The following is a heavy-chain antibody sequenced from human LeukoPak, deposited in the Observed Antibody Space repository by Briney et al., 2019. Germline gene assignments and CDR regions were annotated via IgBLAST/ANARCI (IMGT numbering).Heavy chain of an antibody. Sequence: ASVKVSCKASGYTFTDYYIHWVRQAPGQGLEWMGWINTNTVGTHYAQKFQGRVTMTRHTSISTVYMELSRLRSDDTAVYYCARHSSYYDSSGYYYFDYCGQGTLVTVSS. CDR1: GYTFTDYY. J-gene: IGHJ4*02. D-gene: IGHD3-22*01. V-gene: IGHV1-2*02. CDR2: INTNTVGT. CDR3: ARHSSYYDSSGYYYFDY.